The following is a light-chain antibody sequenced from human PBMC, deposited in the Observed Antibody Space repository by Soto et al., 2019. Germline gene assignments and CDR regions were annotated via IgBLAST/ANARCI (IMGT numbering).Light chain of an antibody. CDR3: CSYAGDSIVV. V-gene: IGLV2-23*02. Sequence: QSALTQPASVSGSPGQSITISCTGSSSDVGGYKLVSWYQQHPGKAPKLIIYEVTKRPSGISNRFSASKSGNTASLTISGLQAEDEADYYCCSYAGDSIVVFGGGIKLTVL. J-gene: IGLJ2*01. CDR2: EVT. CDR1: SSDVGGYKL.